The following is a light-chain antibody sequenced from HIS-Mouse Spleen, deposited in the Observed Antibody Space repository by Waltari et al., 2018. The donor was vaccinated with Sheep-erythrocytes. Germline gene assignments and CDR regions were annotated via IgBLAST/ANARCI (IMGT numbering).Light chain of an antibody. CDR3: CSYAGSYNHV. CDR1: SSDVGSYNL. J-gene: IGLJ1*01. CDR2: EGS. Sequence: QSALTQPRSVSGSPGQSVTISCTGTSSDVGSYNLVSWYQQHPGKAPKPMIYEGSKRPSGVSNRFSGSKAGNTASLTISGLQAEDEADYYCCSYAGSYNHVFATGTKVTVL. V-gene: IGLV2-11*01.